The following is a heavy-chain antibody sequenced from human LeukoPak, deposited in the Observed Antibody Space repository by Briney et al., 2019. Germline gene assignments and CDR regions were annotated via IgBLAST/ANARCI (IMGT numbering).Heavy chain of an antibody. CDR1: GFTFSSYA. J-gene: IGHJ4*02. CDR3: VRAAYSYGL. CDR2: ISGSGGST. D-gene: IGHD5-18*01. Sequence: GGSLRLSCAASGFTFSSYAMSWVRQAPGKGLEWVSAISGSGGSTYYADSVKGRFTISRDNAKNTLFLQMNSLTAADTAVYYCVRAAYSYGLWGQGTLVTVSS. V-gene: IGHV3-23*01.